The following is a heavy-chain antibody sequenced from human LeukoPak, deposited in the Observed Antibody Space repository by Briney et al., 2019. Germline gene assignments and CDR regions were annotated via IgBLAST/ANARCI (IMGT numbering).Heavy chain of an antibody. CDR1: GYSISSGYY. V-gene: IGHV4-38-2*02. D-gene: IGHD2-2*01. CDR2: IYHSGST. Sequence: SETLSLTCTVSGYSISSGYYWGWIRQPPGKGLEWIGSIYHSGSTYYNPSLKSRVTISVDTSKNQFSLKLSSVTAADTAVYYCAREAVVVPAAVYYYYYMDVWGKGTTVTVSS. CDR3: AREAVVVPAAVYYYYYMDV. J-gene: IGHJ6*03.